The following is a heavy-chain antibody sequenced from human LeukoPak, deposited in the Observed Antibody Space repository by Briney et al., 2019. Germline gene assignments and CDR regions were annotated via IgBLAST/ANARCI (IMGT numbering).Heavy chain of an antibody. Sequence: ASVKVSRKASGYTFASYDINWVRQATGQGLEWMGWMNPNSGNSGDAQKFQGRVTMTRNTSISIAYMELSSLRSEDTAVYYCCSHGYGERYDYWGQGTLVTVSS. D-gene: IGHD4-17*01. J-gene: IGHJ4*02. CDR2: MNPNSGNS. CDR3: CSHGYGERYDY. CDR1: GYTFASYD. V-gene: IGHV1-8*01.